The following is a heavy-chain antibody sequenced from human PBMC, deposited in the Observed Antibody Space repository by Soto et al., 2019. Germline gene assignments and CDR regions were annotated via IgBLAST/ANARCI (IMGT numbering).Heavy chain of an antibody. CDR3: AKAPTHDYGDYPHHYYYMDV. CDR1: GFTFSSYA. V-gene: IGHV3-23*01. CDR2: ISGSGGST. J-gene: IGHJ6*03. Sequence: GGSLRLSCAASGFTFSSYAMSWVRQAPGKGLEWVSAISGSGGSTYYADSVKGRFTISRDNSKNTLYLQMNSLRAEDTAVYYCAKAPTHDYGDYPHHYYYMDVWGKGTTVTVSS. D-gene: IGHD4-17*01.